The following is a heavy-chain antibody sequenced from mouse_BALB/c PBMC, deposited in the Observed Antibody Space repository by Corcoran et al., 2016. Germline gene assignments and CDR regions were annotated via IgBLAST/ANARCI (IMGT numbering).Heavy chain of an antibody. CDR1: GYTFTNYG. Sequence: QIQLVQSGPELKKPGETVKISCKASGYTFTNYGMNWVKQAPGKGLKWMGGINTYTGEPTYADDFKGRFAFSLESSASTAYLQINNLKNEDTATYFCSRNDYRYYYFDYWGQGTTLTVSS. CDR2: INTYTGEP. CDR3: SRNDYRYYYFDY. V-gene: IGHV9-3-1*01. J-gene: IGHJ2*01. D-gene: IGHD2-14*01.